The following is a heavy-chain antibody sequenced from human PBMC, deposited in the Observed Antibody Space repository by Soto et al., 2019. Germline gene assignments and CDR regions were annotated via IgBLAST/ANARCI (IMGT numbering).Heavy chain of an antibody. CDR1: GDSVSSNSAA. J-gene: IGHJ6*03. Sequence: SQTLSLTCAISGDSVSSNSAAWNWIRQSPSRGLEWLGRTYYRSKWYNDYAVSVKSRITINPDTSKNQFSLQLNSVTPEDTAVYYCARGLHDSSSSSYYYYYMDVWGKGTTVTVSS. CDR3: ARGLHDSSSSSYYYYYMDV. D-gene: IGHD6-6*01. V-gene: IGHV6-1*01. CDR2: TYYRSKWYN.